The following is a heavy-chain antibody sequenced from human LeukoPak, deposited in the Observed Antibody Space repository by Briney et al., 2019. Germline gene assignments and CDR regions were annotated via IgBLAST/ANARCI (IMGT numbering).Heavy chain of an antibody. Sequence: GGSLRLSCAASGFTFDDYAMHWVRQAPGKGLEWVSGISRNSGSIGYADSVKGRFTISRDNAKNSLYLQMNSLRAEDTALYYCAKDIHLDYYDSSGYYDYWGQGTLVTVSS. V-gene: IGHV3-9*01. J-gene: IGHJ4*02. CDR3: AKDIHLDYYDSSGYYDY. CDR2: ISRNSGSI. D-gene: IGHD3-22*01. CDR1: GFTFDDYA.